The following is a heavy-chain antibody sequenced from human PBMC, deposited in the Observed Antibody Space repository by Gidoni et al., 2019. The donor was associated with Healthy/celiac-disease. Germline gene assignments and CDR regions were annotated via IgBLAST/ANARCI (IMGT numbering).Heavy chain of an antibody. V-gene: IGHV4-59*01. J-gene: IGHJ6*03. Sequence: QVQLQESCPGLVKPSETLSLTCTVSGGSISSYYWSWIRQPPGKGLEWIGYIYYSGSTNYNPSLKSRVTISVDTSKNQFSLKLSSVTDADTAVYYCARGTSSSSWTRDYYYYYMDVWGKGTTVTVSS. D-gene: IGHD6-13*01. CDR2: IYYSGST. CDR3: ARGTSSSSWTRDYYYYYMDV. CDR1: GGSISSYY.